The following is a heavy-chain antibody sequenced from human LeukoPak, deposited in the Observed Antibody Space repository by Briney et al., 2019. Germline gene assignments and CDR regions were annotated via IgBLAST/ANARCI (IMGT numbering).Heavy chain of an antibody. Sequence: GGSLRLSCVASGFTFGKCWMSWVRQAPGKGLEWVANIKLDGSEKNYADSVKGRFTISRDNTKNSLYLQMNSLRAEDTAVFYCARDQYDTWSRRGNFDPWGQGTLVIVSS. CDR1: GFTFGKCW. V-gene: IGHV3-7*03. D-gene: IGHD3-3*01. CDR2: IKLDGSEK. J-gene: IGHJ5*02. CDR3: ARDQYDTWSRRGNFDP.